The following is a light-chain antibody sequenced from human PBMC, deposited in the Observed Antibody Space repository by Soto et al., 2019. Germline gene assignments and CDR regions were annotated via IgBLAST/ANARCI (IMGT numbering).Light chain of an antibody. J-gene: IGLJ2*01. CDR2: ADN. CDR3: QSYDTSLSGVI. V-gene: IGLV1-40*01. Sequence: QSVLTQTPSVSGAPGQEITMSCTGSSSNIGAGYDVHWYQQHPGEAPRLLIFADNNRPSGVADRFSASNSGTSASLTITGLQGEDEAVYYCQSYDTSLSGVIFGAGTKLTVL. CDR1: SSNIGAGYD.